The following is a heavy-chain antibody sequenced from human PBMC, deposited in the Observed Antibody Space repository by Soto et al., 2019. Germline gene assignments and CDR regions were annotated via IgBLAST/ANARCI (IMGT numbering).Heavy chain of an antibody. D-gene: IGHD6-19*01. CDR3: AKDSHSYSSGCLDY. CDR1: GFSFSNYA. J-gene: IGHJ4*02. CDR2: ISSSEHNT. Sequence: EVEVLESGGGLVQPGGSLRLSCAASGFSFSNYAVSWVRQAPGKGLEWVSSISSSEHNTYYADSVKGRFTISRDNSKNTLYLQMNSLRAEDTAVYYCAKDSHSYSSGCLDYWGQGTLVTVSS. V-gene: IGHV3-23*01.